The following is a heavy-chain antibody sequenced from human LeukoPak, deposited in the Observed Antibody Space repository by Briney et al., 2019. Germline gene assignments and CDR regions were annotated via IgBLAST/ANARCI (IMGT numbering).Heavy chain of an antibody. CDR3: ARVKGSYSNGY. J-gene: IGHJ4*02. CDR1: GLTFSSYA. Sequence: GGSLRLSCAASGLTFSSYAMSWVRQAPGKGLEWVSTISSGGDNTYYADSVKGRFTISRDNAKNSLYLQMNSLRAEDTAVYYCARVKGSYSNGYWGQGTLVTVSS. V-gene: IGHV3-23*01. CDR2: ISSGGDNT. D-gene: IGHD6-19*01.